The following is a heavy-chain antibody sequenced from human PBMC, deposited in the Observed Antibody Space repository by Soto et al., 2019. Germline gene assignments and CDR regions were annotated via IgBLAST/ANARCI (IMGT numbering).Heavy chain of an antibody. CDR1: GFTFSSYN. Sequence: GGSLRLSCTASGFTFSSYNINWVRQAPGRGLERISFINTGGTNLYYADSVQGRFTISSDNAKNSMYLQMNSLSAEDTAVYYCASDWGYNNGYPFNYWGQGTLVTVSS. CDR2: INTGGTNL. CDR3: ASDWGYNNGYPFNY. V-gene: IGHV3-21*01. D-gene: IGHD5-18*01. J-gene: IGHJ4*02.